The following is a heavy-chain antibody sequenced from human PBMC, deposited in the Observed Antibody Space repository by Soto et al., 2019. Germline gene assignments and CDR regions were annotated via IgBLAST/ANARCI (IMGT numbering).Heavy chain of an antibody. D-gene: IGHD4-17*01. Sequence: PSETLSLTCTVSGGSISSYYWSWIRQPAGKGLEWIGRIYTSGSTNYNPSLKSRVTMSVDTSKNQFSLKLSSVTAADTAVYYCARDSRPDYGGRLRYYYYYGMDVWGQGATVTFSS. V-gene: IGHV4-4*07. CDR3: ARDSRPDYGGRLRYYYYYGMDV. CDR2: IYTSGST. J-gene: IGHJ6*02. CDR1: GGSISSYY.